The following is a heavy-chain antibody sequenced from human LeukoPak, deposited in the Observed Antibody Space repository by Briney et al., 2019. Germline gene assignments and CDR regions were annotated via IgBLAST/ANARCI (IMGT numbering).Heavy chain of an antibody. CDR1: GYTFTGYY. CDR2: INPNSGGT. V-gene: IGHV1-2*02. Sequence: ASVKVSCKASGYTFTGYYMHWVRQAPGQGLEWTGWINPNSGGTNYAQKFQGRFTVTRDTSISTAYMELTSLTSDDTAVYYCAREGRWLQLRYYYYMDVRGKGTTVTVSS. J-gene: IGHJ6*03. D-gene: IGHD5-24*01. CDR3: AREGRWLQLRYYYYMDV.